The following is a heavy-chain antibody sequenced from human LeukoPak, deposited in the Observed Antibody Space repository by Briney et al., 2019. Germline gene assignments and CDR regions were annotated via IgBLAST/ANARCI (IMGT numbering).Heavy chain of an antibody. CDR2: ISSSSSYI. CDR1: GFTFSSYS. CDR3: ARDYDFWSGYQYSHFDY. J-gene: IGHJ4*02. Sequence: PGGSLRLSCAASGFTFSSYSMNWVRQAPGKGLEWVSSISSSSSYIYYADSVKGRFTISRDNAKNSLYLQMNSLRAEDTAVYYCARDYDFWSGYQYSHFDYWGQGTLVTVSS. D-gene: IGHD3-3*01. V-gene: IGHV3-21*01.